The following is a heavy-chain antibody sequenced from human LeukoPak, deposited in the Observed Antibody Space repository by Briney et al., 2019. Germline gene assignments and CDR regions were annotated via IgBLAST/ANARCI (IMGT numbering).Heavy chain of an antibody. V-gene: IGHV4-39*07. Sequence: PSETLSLTCTVSGGSISSSSYYWGWIRQPPGKGLEWIGSIYYSGSTYYNPSLKSRVTISVDTSKNQFSLKLSSVTAADTAVYYCARDQGGGMITFGGVTAGAFDIWGQGTMVTVSS. CDR3: ARDQGGGMITFGGVTAGAFDI. CDR1: GGSISSSSYY. D-gene: IGHD3-16*01. CDR2: IYYSGST. J-gene: IGHJ3*02.